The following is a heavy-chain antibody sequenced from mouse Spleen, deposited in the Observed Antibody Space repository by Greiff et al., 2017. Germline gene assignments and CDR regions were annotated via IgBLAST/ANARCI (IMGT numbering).Heavy chain of an antibody. J-gene: IGHJ3*01. CDR2: ISNLADSI. V-gene: IGHV5-15*01. CDR3: SSSTMITGGRAY. D-gene: IGHD2-4*01. Sequence: EVLLVESGGGLVKPGGSLKLSCAASGFTFSDYGMAWVRQAPGEGPEWVAFISNLADSIYYAHTVTGRFTISSENAKNTLYLEMSCLSSEDTAMYSCSSSTMITGGRAYWGQGTLVTVSA. CDR1: GFTFSDYG.